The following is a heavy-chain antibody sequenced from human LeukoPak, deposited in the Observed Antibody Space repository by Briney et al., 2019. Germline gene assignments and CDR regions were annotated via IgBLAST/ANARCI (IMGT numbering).Heavy chain of an antibody. J-gene: IGHJ4*02. CDR3: ARGGKKTAMVTS. D-gene: IGHD5-18*01. CDR2: IYSSGST. CDR1: GGSISSYY. Sequence: PSETLSLTCTVSGGSISSYYWSWIRQLPGKGLEWIGYIYSSGSTYNPSLKSRVIISLDTSKNQFSLKLNSVTAADTAVYYCARGGKKTAMVTSWGQGTLVTVSS. V-gene: IGHV4-59*06.